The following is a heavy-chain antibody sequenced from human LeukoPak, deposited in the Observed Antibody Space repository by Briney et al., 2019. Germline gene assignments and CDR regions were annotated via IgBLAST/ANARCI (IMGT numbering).Heavy chain of an antibody. CDR3: ASWGAPV. J-gene: IGHJ4*02. CDR1: GFTFSSYA. V-gene: IGHV3-30-3*01. Sequence: GGSLRLSCAASGFTFSSYAMHGVRQAPGKGLEWVAVISYDGSDKYYADSVKGRFIISRDNSKSTLNLQMNSLRAEDTAVYYCASWGAPVRGQGTLVTVSS. D-gene: IGHD4/OR15-4a*01. CDR2: ISYDGSDK.